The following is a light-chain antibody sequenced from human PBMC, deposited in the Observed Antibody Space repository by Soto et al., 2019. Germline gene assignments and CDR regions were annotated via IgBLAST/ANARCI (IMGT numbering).Light chain of an antibody. J-gene: IGLJ1*01. CDR2: DVS. CDR1: SSDVGGYNY. Sequence: QSVLTQPASVSGTPGQSITISCTGTSSDVGGYNYVSWYQQHPGKAPKLMIYDVSNRPSGVSSRFSGSTSGNTASLTISGLQAEHEADYYCSSYTSSSTPVFGTGTKVTV. V-gene: IGLV2-14*01. CDR3: SSYTSSSTPV.